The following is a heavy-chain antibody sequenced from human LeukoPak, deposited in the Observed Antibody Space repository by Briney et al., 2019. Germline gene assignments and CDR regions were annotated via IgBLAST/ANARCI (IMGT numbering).Heavy chain of an antibody. D-gene: IGHD3-10*01. CDR1: GGALRSFF. V-gene: IGHV4-4*07. Sequence: SETLSPTRTVPGGALRSFFRGWVPQAPREGLEWIGGLHTSGSTHYNPSLKSRVTMSVDTSKNQFSLKLSSVTAADTAVYYCARGRGSGSYYRGHYFDYWGQGTLVIVSS. CDR2: LHTSGST. J-gene: IGHJ4*02. CDR3: ARGRGSGSYYRGHYFDY.